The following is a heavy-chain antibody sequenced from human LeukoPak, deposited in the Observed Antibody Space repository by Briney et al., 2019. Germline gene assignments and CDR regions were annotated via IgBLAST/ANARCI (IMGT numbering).Heavy chain of an antibody. CDR1: GFTFSSYS. V-gene: IGHV3-23*01. Sequence: GGSLRLSGAASGFTFSSYSMNWVRQAPGKGLEWVSGISGSGGSTYYADSVKGRFTISRDNSKNTLYLQMSSLRAEDTAVYYCAKDRSWAATTTRLYSFDYWGQGTLVTVSS. CDR3: AKDRSWAATTTRLYSFDY. D-gene: IGHD1-26*01. CDR2: ISGSGGST. J-gene: IGHJ4*02.